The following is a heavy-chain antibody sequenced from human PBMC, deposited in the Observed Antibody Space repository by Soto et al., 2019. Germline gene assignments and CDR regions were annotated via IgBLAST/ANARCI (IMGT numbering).Heavy chain of an antibody. CDR3: ASAGQYYGSSGYAN. J-gene: IGHJ4*02. Sequence: QVRLVQSGTEVKQPGASMKVSCKASGYSFATSGISWVRQAPGQGLEWMGWISAYNGNTNYDQKLQDRVTMTTDTSTSTAYLELRNLRSYDTAVYYCASAGQYYGSSGYANWGQGTLVTVSS. D-gene: IGHD3-22*01. CDR1: GYSFATSG. V-gene: IGHV1-18*01. CDR2: ISAYNGNT.